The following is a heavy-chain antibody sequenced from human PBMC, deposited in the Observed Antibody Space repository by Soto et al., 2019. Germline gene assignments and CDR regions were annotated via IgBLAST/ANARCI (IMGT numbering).Heavy chain of an antibody. D-gene: IGHD2-2*01. CDR3: ARVSLECSTSCYPDYSDS. J-gene: IGHJ4*02. CDR1: GFTFSSYS. CDR2: ISSSSSYI. Sequence: GGSLRLSCAASGFTFSSYSMNWVRQAPGKGLEWVSSISSSSSYIYYADSVKGRFTISRDNAKNSLYLQMNSLRAEDTAVYYCARVSLECSTSCYPDYSDSWGQGTLVPVSS. V-gene: IGHV3-21*01.